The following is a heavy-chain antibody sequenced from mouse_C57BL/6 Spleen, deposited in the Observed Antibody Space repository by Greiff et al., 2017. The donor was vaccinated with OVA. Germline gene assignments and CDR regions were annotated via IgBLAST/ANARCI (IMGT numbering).Heavy chain of an antibody. J-gene: IGHJ4*01. CDR2: INPNNGGT. D-gene: IGHD2-2*01. CDR1: GYTFTDYN. CDR3: ARVGGYGGGYSIDY. V-gene: IGHV1-18*01. Sequence: VQLQQSGPELVKPGASVKMPCKASGYTFTDYNMDWVKQSHGKSLEWIGDINPNNGGTIYNQKFKGKATLTVDKSSSTAYMELRSLTSQDTALSYCARVGGYGGGYSIDYWGQGTSLTVSS.